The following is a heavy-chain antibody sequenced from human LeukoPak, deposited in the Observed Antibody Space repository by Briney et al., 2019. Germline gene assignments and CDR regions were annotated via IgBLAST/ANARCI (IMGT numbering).Heavy chain of an antibody. CDR1: GGSFSGYY. J-gene: IGHJ4*02. Sequence: SQTLSLTCAVYGGSFSGYYWSWIRQPPGKGLEWIGEINHSGSTNYNPSLKSRVTISVDTSKNQFSLKLSSVTAADTAVYYCARGGATAILRYFDYWGQGTLVTVSS. D-gene: IGHD2-2*02. CDR2: INHSGST. V-gene: IGHV4-34*01. CDR3: ARGGATAILRYFDY.